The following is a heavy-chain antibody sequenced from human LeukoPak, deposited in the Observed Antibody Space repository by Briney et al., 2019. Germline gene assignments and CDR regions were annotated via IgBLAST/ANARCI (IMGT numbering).Heavy chain of an antibody. J-gene: IGHJ3*02. Sequence: SGGSLRLSCAASGFTFSSYALTWVRQAPGKGLESVSSISGSGDSIFYAGTVKGRFTISRDNPKKTLYLQMNSLRAEDTAIYYCAKDALNYVWGSPHAFDIWGQGTMVTVSS. D-gene: IGHD3-16*01. V-gene: IGHV3-23*01. CDR2: ISGSGDSI. CDR3: AKDALNYVWGSPHAFDI. CDR1: GFTFSSYA.